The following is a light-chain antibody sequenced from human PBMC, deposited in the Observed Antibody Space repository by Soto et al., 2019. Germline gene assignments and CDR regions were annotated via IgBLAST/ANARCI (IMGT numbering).Light chain of an antibody. CDR2: DAS. CDR3: QRYNNWPLT. CDR1: QSVSSS. V-gene: IGKV3-11*01. Sequence: EIVLTQSPATLSLSPGERATLSCRASQSVSSSLAWYQQKPGQAPRLLIYDASNRATGIPVRFSGSRSGTEFTLTINSLQSEDFAVYYCQRYNNWPLTFGGGTKVDIK. J-gene: IGKJ4*01.